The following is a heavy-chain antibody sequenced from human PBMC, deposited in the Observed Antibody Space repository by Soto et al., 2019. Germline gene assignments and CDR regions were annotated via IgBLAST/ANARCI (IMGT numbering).Heavy chain of an antibody. D-gene: IGHD3-10*01. V-gene: IGHV3-9*01. CDR2: ISWNSGSI. CDR3: AKDNLAGLDY. Sequence: GGSLRLSCAASGFTFDDYAMHWVRQAPGKGLEWVSGISWNSGSIGYADSVKGRFTISRDNAKNSLYLQMNSLRAEDTALYYCAKDNLAGLDYWGQGTLVTVSS. CDR1: GFTFDDYA. J-gene: IGHJ4*02.